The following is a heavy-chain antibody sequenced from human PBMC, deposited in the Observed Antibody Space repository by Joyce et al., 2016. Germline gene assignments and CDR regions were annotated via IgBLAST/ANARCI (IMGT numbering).Heavy chain of an antibody. J-gene: IGHJ4*02. D-gene: IGHD7-27*01. CDR2: IYYSGNT. Sequence: QLQLQESGPGLVKPSETLSLTCTVSGGSISSSSYYWGWIRQSPGKGLEWIGNIYYSGNTYYNPPLKSRVTISVDTSKNQFSLKLNSVTAADTAVYYCARRPRTGDGLYFDSWGQGTLVTVSS. V-gene: IGHV4-39*01. CDR1: GGSISSSSYY. CDR3: ARRPRTGDGLYFDS.